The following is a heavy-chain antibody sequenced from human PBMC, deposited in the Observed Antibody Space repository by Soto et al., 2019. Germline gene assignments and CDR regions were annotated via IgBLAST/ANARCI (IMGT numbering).Heavy chain of an antibody. Sequence: EVQLVESGGGLVRPGESLRLSCAASGFTFTSAWINWVRQAPGKGLEWAGRIKSKTDGGTVDYGAPVKGRFTISRDDSKNMAYLQMNSLRNEDTAVYYCTTAERGGSYYSDYWGQGTLVTVSS. D-gene: IGHD1-26*01. CDR1: GFTFTSAW. V-gene: IGHV3-15*07. CDR2: IKSKTDGGTV. J-gene: IGHJ4*02. CDR3: TTAERGGSYYSDY.